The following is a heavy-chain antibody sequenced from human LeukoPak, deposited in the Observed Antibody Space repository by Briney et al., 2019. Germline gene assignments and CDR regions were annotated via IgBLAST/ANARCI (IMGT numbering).Heavy chain of an antibody. D-gene: IGHD1-14*01. CDR2: IGSDGDGT. J-gene: IGHJ4*01. CDR3: VSPVFINF. Sequence: GGSLRLSCSASGFPFSTLGMHWVRQAPGKGLEHVSTIGSDGDGTYYADSVKDRFIISRDNSKNAVYLQMSSLRPEDTAVYYCVSPVFINFWGQGTLVTVSS. V-gene: IGHV3-64D*06. CDR1: GFPFSTLG.